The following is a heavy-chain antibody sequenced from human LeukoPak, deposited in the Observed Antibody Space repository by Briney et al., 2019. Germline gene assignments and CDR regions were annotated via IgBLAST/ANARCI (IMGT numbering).Heavy chain of an antibody. Sequence: ASVKVSCKASGYTFTGYYMHWVRQAPGQGLEWMGWINPNSGGTNYAQKFQGRVTMTREKSISTAYMELSRLRSDDTAVYYCARDRGYCSSTSCPPHWFDPWGQGTLVTVSS. CDR3: ARDRGYCSSTSCPPHWFDP. D-gene: IGHD2-2*01. J-gene: IGHJ5*02. V-gene: IGHV1-2*02. CDR1: GYTFTGYY. CDR2: INPNSGGT.